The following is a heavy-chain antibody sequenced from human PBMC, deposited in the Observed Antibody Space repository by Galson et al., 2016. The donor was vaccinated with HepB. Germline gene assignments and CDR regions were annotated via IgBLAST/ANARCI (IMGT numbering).Heavy chain of an antibody. D-gene: IGHD1-26*01. CDR2: VDP. CDR1: GFSFTSFY. V-gene: IGHV1-46*01. Sequence: SVKVSCKASGFSFTSFYIHWVRQAPGQGLEWLGIVDPNYPQQFQGGVSMTRDTSTSTVYMELNSLTSEDTAVYYCAREGGSSWGFDYWGQGTLVIVSS. CDR3: AREGGSSWGFDY. J-gene: IGHJ4*02.